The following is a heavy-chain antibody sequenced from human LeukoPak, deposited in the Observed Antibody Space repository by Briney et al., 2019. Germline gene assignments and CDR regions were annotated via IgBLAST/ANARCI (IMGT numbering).Heavy chain of an antibody. J-gene: IGHJ5*02. CDR2: ISWNSGSI. V-gene: IGHV3-9*01. CDR3: ARDVGYYYDSSGPQNWFDP. Sequence: GGSLRLSCAASGFTFDDYAMHWVRQAPGKGLEWVSGISWNSGSIGYADSVKGRFTISRDNAKNTLYLQMNSLRAEDTAVYYCARDVGYYYDSSGPQNWFDPWGQGTLVTVSS. CDR1: GFTFDDYA. D-gene: IGHD3-22*01.